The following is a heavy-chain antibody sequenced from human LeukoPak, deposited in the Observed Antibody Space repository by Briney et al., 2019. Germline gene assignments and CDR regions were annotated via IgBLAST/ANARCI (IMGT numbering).Heavy chain of an antibody. CDR2: IYYSGST. Sequence: PSETLSLTCTVSGGSVSSGSYYWSWIRQPPGKGLEWIGYIYYSGSTNYNPSLKSRVTISVDTSKNQFSLKLSSATAADTAVYYCARRDGAFDIWGQGTMVTVSS. J-gene: IGHJ3*02. V-gene: IGHV4-61*01. CDR3: ARRDGAFDI. CDR1: GGSVSSGSYY.